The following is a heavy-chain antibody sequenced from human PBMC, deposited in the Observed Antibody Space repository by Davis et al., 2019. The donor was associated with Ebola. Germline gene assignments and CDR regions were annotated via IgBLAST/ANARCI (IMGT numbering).Heavy chain of an antibody. V-gene: IGHV3-74*01. CDR2: SNSDGSST. CDR1: GFSFSSYW. Sequence: GESLKISCAASGFSFSSYWMHWVRQAPGKGLVWVSRSNSDGSSTSYADSVKGPFTISRDNAKNTLYLEMDSLRVEDTAVYYCVRGASDWNGVDYWGQGTLVTVSS. J-gene: IGHJ4*02. CDR3: VRGASDWNGVDY. D-gene: IGHD6-19*01.